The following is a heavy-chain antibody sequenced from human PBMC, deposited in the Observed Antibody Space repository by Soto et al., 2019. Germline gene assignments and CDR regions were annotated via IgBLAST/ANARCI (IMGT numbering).Heavy chain of an antibody. Sequence: PSETLSLTCTVSGGSISSSSYYWGWIRQPPGKGLEWIGSIYYSGSTYYNPSLKSRVTISVDTSKNQFSLKLSSVTAADTAVYYCASWELSRGRDFDYWGQGTLVTVSS. J-gene: IGHJ4*02. CDR2: IYYSGST. CDR3: ASWELSRGRDFDY. D-gene: IGHD3-16*02. V-gene: IGHV4-39*01. CDR1: GGSISSSSYY.